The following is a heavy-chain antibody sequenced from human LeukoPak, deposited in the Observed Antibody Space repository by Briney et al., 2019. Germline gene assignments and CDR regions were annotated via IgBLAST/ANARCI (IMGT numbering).Heavy chain of an antibody. Sequence: SGTLSLTCGVSVGSISSGNWWSWVRQSPGKGLEWIGEIYHNGTPNYNPSLKSRVTISADTFKNHFSLKLTSVTAADTALYYCAREITTAGMGNFDYWGQGTLVTVSS. J-gene: IGHJ4*02. CDR3: AREITTAGMGNFDY. CDR1: VGSISSGNW. D-gene: IGHD6-13*01. CDR2: IYHNGTP. V-gene: IGHV4-4*02.